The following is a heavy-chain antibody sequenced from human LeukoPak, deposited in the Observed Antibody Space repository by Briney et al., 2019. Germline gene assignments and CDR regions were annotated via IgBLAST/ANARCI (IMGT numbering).Heavy chain of an antibody. CDR3: ADSTGYYFDY. V-gene: IGHV4-59*01. D-gene: IGHD2-2*01. J-gene: IGHJ4*02. CDR1: GGSISSYY. CDR2: IYYSGST. Sequence: SETLSLTCTVSGGSISSYYWSWIRQPPGKGLEWIGYIYYSGSTNYNPSLKSRVTIPVDTSKNQFSLKLSSVTAADTAVYYCADSTGYYFDYWGQGTLVTVSS.